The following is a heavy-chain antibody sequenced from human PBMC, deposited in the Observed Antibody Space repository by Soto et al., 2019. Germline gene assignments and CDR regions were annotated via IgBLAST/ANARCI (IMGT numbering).Heavy chain of an antibody. CDR3: ARGDPLLWFGEKVCSGMDV. CDR2: IYYSGST. D-gene: IGHD3-10*01. J-gene: IGHJ6*02. CDR1: GGSISSYY. Sequence: QVQLQESGPGLVKPSETLSLTCTVSGGSISSYYWSWIRQPPGKGLEWIGYIYYSGSTNYNPSLKRPLTQSVHTSNHKYSLKLSSVTAANTAVYYCARGDPLLWFGEKVCSGMDVWGQGTTVTVSS. V-gene: IGHV4-59*01.